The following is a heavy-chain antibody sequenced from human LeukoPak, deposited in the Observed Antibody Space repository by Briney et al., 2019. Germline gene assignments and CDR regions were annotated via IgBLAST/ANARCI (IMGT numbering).Heavy chain of an antibody. D-gene: IGHD6-19*01. Sequence: GGSLRLSCAASGGTLTSYSRSWVRQAPGKGREWVSGIGGSGGRTYYRDSVKGRFTISRDISKNTLYLQLNSLRAEDTAVYYCAKERSGGWPFDYWGQGTLVTVSS. J-gene: IGHJ4*02. V-gene: IGHV3-23*01. CDR2: IGGSGGRT. CDR3: AKERSGGWPFDY. CDR1: GGTLTSYS.